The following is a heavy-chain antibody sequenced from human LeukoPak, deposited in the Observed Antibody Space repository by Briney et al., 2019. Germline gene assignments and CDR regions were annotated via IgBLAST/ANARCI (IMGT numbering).Heavy chain of an antibody. CDR1: GGSISSYY. Sequence: SETLSLTCTVSGGSISSYYWSWIRQPAGKGLEWIGYIYYSGSTNYNPSLKSRVTISVDTSKNQFSLKLSSVTAADTAVYYCARGLRAAALDYWGQGTLVTVSS. D-gene: IGHD6-13*01. CDR2: IYYSGST. CDR3: ARGLRAAALDY. J-gene: IGHJ4*02. V-gene: IGHV4-59*01.